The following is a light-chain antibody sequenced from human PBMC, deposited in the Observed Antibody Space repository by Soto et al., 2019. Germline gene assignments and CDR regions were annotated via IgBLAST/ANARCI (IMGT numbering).Light chain of an antibody. V-gene: IGKV1-13*02. CDR2: DAS. CDR3: QRLKRYPCT. J-gene: IGKJ5*01. CDR1: QGISSA. Sequence: AIQLTQSPSSLSASVGDTVSITCRASQGISSALAWYQHKPGKAPKILIYDASSLQSGVPSRFSGSESGTECTLTISSLQTADFATYYCQRLKRYPCTFGQGTRLET.